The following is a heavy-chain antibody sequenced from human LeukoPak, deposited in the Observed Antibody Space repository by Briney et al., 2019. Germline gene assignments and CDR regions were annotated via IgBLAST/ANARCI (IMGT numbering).Heavy chain of an antibody. CDR3: AREAEITRFDY. J-gene: IGHJ4*02. Sequence: NSSETLSLTCTVSGYSISSGYYWGWIRQPPGKGLEWIGSIYHSGSTYYNPSLKSRVTISVDTSKNQFSLQLNSVTPEDTAVYYCAREAEITRFDYWGQGTLVTVSS. CDR2: IYHSGST. D-gene: IGHD5-24*01. V-gene: IGHV4-38-2*02. CDR1: GYSISSGYY.